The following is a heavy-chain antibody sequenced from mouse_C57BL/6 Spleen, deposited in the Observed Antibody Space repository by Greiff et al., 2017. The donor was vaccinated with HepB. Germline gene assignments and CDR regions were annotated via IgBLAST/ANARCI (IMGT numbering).Heavy chain of an antibody. CDR1: GYSITSGYY. CDR3: ARGAMDY. CDR2: ISYDGSN. Sequence: ESGPGLVKPSQSLSLTCSVTGYSITSGYYWNWIRQFPGNKLEWMGYISYDGSNNYNPSLKNRISITRDTAKNQFFLKLNSVTTEDTATYYGARGAMDYWGQGTSVTVSS. J-gene: IGHJ4*01. V-gene: IGHV3-6*01.